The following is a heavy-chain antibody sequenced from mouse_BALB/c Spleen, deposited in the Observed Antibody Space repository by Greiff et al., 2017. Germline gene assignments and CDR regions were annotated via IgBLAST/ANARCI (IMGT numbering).Heavy chain of an antibody. CDR1: GFTFSSFG. J-gene: IGHJ4*01. CDR3: ERSKDWDYAMDY. Sequence: EVQLQESGGGLVQPGGSRKLSCAASGFTFSSFGMHWVRQAPEKGLEWVAYISSGSSTIYYADTVKGRFTISRDNPKNTLFLQMTSLRSDDTAMYFCERSKDWDYAMDYWGQGTSVTVSS. CDR2: ISSGSSTI. V-gene: IGHV5-17*02.